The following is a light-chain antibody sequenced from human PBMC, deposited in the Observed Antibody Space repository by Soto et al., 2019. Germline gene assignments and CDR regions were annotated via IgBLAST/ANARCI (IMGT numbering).Light chain of an antibody. V-gene: IGLV2-14*01. CDR2: DVG. CDR1: SSDIGTCNF. J-gene: IGLJ1*01. Sequence: QSALTQPASVSGSPGQSITISCTGTSSDIGTCNFVSWYQVHPGRAPKLIIHDVGDRPSGVSNRFSGSKSGNTASLTISGLQPEDEADYYCSSYRSTTTVFGTGTKVTVL. CDR3: SSYRSTTTV.